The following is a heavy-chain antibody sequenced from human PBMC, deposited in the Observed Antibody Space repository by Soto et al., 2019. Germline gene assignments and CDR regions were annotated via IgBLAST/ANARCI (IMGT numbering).Heavy chain of an antibody. CDR3: ASQNWRWREQFDH. D-gene: IGHD1-1*01. V-gene: IGHV1-24*01. CDR1: GYTLLELS. J-gene: IGHJ4*02. Sequence: ASVKVSCKLSGYTLLELSIHWVRKAPGKGLEWMGGYDPEDAKTIYAQKSQGRVIMTEDTSTSTAYLEVRGLRYEDTAVYYCASQNWRWREQFDHWGQGTLVTVSS. CDR2: YDPEDAKT.